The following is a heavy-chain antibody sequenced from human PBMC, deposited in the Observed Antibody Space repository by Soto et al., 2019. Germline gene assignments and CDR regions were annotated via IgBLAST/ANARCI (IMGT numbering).Heavy chain of an antibody. CDR1: GFTFINYA. CDR2: ITGGGDAT. CDR3: ARKVLGSTTRPDYWYFDL. V-gene: IGHV3-23*01. D-gene: IGHD3-10*01. Sequence: EVQLLESGGGLVQPGGSLRLSCAASGFTFINYAMNWVRQAPGKGLQWVATITGGGDATFYTDSVKGRFTIYRDFSSNPASLQMNSLGVDNTAVYYCARKVLGSTTRPDYWYFDLWGRGTLVTVSS. J-gene: IGHJ2*01.